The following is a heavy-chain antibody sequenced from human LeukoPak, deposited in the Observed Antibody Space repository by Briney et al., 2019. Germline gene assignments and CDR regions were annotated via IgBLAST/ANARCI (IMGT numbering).Heavy chain of an antibody. Sequence: AASVKVSCKASGYTFTSYAMHWVRQAPGQRLEWMGWINAGNGNTKYSQKFQGRVTITRDTSASTAYMELRSLRSDDTAVYYCARDHFAQDFWSGYKSKFDPWGQGTLVTVSS. CDR2: INAGNGNT. CDR1: GYTFTSYA. J-gene: IGHJ5*02. V-gene: IGHV1-3*01. D-gene: IGHD3-3*01. CDR3: ARDHFAQDFWSGYKSKFDP.